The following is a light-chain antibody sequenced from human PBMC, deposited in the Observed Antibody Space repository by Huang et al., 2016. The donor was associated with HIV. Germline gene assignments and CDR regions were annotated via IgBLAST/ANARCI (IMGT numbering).Light chain of an antibody. CDR1: QSVGSY. Sequence: EVVLTQSPATLSLSPGERATLSCRASQSVGSYLAWYQQKPGQAPRLLIFDASNRATSIPVRFIGSGSGTDYTLTISSLEPEDFAVYYCQERASWPPFTFGPGTKVDIK. J-gene: IGKJ3*01. CDR3: QERASWPPFT. CDR2: DAS. V-gene: IGKV3-11*01.